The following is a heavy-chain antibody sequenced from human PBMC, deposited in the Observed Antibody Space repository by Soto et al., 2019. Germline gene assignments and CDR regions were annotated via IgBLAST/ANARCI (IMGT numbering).Heavy chain of an antibody. V-gene: IGHV3-20*04. CDR3: ARALIYSSSWHYYGMDV. J-gene: IGHJ6*02. D-gene: IGHD6-13*01. Sequence: GGSLRLSCAASGFTFDDYGMSWVRQAPGKGLEWVSGINWNGGSTGYADSVKGRFTISRDNAKNSLYLQMNSLRAEDTALYYCARALIYSSSWHYYGMDVWGQGTTVTVSS. CDR1: GFTFDDYG. CDR2: INWNGGST.